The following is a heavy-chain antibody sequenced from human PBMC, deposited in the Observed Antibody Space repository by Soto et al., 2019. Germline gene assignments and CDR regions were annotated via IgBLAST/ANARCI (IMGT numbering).Heavy chain of an antibody. V-gene: IGHV1-46*01. CDR1: GYTFTRYR. D-gene: IGHD3-10*01. CDR3: ARPTSRGQTPGY. CDR2: INPSGGST. J-gene: IGHJ4*02. Sequence: GASLKLSCKTSGYTFTRYRINFVLQAPGRGLEWMGWINPSGGSTSYAQKFQGRVTMTRDTSTSTVYMELSSLRSEDTAVYYCARPTSRGQTPGYWGQGTLVTVSS.